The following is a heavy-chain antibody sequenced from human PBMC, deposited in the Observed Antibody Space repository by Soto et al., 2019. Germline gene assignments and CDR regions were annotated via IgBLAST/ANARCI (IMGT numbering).Heavy chain of an antibody. D-gene: IGHD3-22*01. CDR3: ARDLHDSSGYYLVYYFDY. Sequence: SQTLSLTCAISGDRVSSNSAAWNWIRQSPSRGLEWLGRTYYRSKWYNDYAVSVKSRITINPDTSKNQFSLQLNSVTPEDTAVYYCARDLHDSSGYYLVYYFDYWGQGTLVTVSS. V-gene: IGHV6-1*01. CDR2: TYYRSKWYN. J-gene: IGHJ4*02. CDR1: GDRVSSNSAA.